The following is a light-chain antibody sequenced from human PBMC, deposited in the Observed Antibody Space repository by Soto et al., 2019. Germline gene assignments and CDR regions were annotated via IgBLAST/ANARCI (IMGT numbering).Light chain of an antibody. CDR1: QSVSSY. J-gene: IGKJ4*01. Sequence: EIVLTQSPATLSLSPGERATLSCRASQSVSSYLAWYQQKPGQAPRLLIYDTSNRATGIPARFSGSGSGTAFTLTTSSLEPKDFPVNYCHKLSNPLLFGGGTKWRSN. V-gene: IGKV3-11*01. CDR3: HKLSNPLL. CDR2: DTS.